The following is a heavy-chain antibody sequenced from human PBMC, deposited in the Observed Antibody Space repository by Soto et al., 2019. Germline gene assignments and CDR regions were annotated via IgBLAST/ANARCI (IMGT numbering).Heavy chain of an antibody. CDR1: GDSISSYY. Sequence: LSLTCAVSGDSISSYYWSWMRQPPGKGLDWIGSIYYIGSTNYNPSLKSRVTISVDTSKNQFSLKLNSVTAADSAVYYCAKDIGGRYLITTRSEDDAFVFLGQGT. CDR2: IYYIGST. CDR3: AKDIGGRYLITTRSEDDAFVF. D-gene: IGHD3-3*01. V-gene: IGHV4-59*01. J-gene: IGHJ3*01.